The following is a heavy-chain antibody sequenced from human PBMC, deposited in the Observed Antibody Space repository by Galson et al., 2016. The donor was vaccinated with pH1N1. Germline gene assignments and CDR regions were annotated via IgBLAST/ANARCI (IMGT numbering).Heavy chain of an antibody. CDR3: STEDYYASLY. CDR1: W. D-gene: IGHD1-26*01. V-gene: IGHV3-7*01. J-gene: IGHJ4*02. Sequence: WMSWVRQAPGKGLEWVAKINQDGSRKYYVDSMKGRCTISRDNAENSFSLQMNSLRVEDTALYYCSTEDYYASLYWGQGILVTASS. CDR2: INQDGSRK.